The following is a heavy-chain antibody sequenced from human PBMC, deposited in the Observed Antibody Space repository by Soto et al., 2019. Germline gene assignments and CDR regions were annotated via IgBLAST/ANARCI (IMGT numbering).Heavy chain of an antibody. V-gene: IGHV1-69*02. CDR2: IIPILGIA. D-gene: IGHD5-18*01. CDR1: GGTFRSYT. CDR3: AIEGARQLWLNYYYGMDG. Sequence: QVQLVQSGAEVKKPGSSVKVSCNAAGGTFRSYTISWVRQAPGQGLEWMGRIIPILGIANYAQKFQGRVTITADKSTSTAYMELSRLRSEDTAVYYCAIEGARQLWLNYYYGMDGWGQGTTVTVSS. J-gene: IGHJ6*02.